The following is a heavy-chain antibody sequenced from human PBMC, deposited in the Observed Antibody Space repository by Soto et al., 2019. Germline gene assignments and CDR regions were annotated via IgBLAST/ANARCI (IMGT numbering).Heavy chain of an antibody. D-gene: IGHD1-26*01. CDR1: GGSISSGGYY. Sequence: QVQLQESGPGLVKPSQTLSLTCTVSGGSISSGGYYWSWIRQHPGKGLEWIGYIYYSGSTYYNPSLKSRVTISVDTSKNQVSLKLSSVTAADTAVYYCAREGEWELLRDWYFDLWGRGTLVTVSS. CDR2: IYYSGST. V-gene: IGHV4-31*03. J-gene: IGHJ2*01. CDR3: AREGEWELLRDWYFDL.